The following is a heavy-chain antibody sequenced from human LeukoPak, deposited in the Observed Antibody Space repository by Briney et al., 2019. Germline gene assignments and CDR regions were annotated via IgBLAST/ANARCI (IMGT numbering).Heavy chain of an antibody. CDR3: AGSRGTYYDILTGYHNQYYFDY. CDR1: VGSISSYY. Sequence: PSETLSLTCTVSVGSISSYYWSWIRQPAGKGLEWTRRIYTSGSTNYNPPLKSRVTMSVDTSKHQFSLKLSSVTAADTAVYYCAGSRGTYYDILTGYHNQYYFDYWGQGTLVTVSS. J-gene: IGHJ4*02. D-gene: IGHD3-9*01. CDR2: IYTSGST. V-gene: IGHV4-4*07.